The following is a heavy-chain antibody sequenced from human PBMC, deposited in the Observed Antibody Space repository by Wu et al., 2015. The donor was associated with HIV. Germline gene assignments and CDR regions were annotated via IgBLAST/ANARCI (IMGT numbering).Heavy chain of an antibody. V-gene: IGHV1-69*13. CDR3: ARADYYDSSGPGAFDI. CDR1: GGTFSSYA. J-gene: IGHJ3*02. D-gene: IGHD3-22*01. CDR2: IIPIFGTA. Sequence: QVQLVQSGAEVKKPGPSVKVSCKASGGTFSSYAISWVRQAPGQGLEWMGRIIPIFGTANYAQKFQGRVTITADESTSTAYMELSSLRSEDTAVYYCARADYYDSSGPGAFDIWGQGTMVTVSS.